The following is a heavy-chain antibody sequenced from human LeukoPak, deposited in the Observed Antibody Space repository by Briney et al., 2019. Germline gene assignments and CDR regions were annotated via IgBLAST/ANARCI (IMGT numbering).Heavy chain of an antibody. CDR2: TYYRTSWYF. CDR1: GDSVSNNGAS. J-gene: IGHJ5*02. Sequence: SQTLSLTCAISGDSVSNNGASWNWIRQSPSRGLEWLVRTYYRTSWYFDYAGSVRSRATINPDTSKNQFSLQLDSVTPEDTAVYYCARGGAGWYVSVFDPWGQGTLVTVSS. D-gene: IGHD6-19*01. V-gene: IGHV6-1*01. CDR3: ARGGAGWYVSVFDP.